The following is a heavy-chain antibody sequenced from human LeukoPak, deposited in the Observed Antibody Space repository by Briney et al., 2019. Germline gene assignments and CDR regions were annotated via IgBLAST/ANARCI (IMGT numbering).Heavy chain of an antibody. CDR3: AKSVVGATILGRLLDY. J-gene: IGHJ4*02. CDR2: ISYDGSNK. CDR1: GFTFSSYG. D-gene: IGHD1-26*01. V-gene: IGHV3-30*18. Sequence: PGGSLRLSCAASGFTFSSYGMHWVRQAPGKGLEWVAVISYDGSNKYYADSVEGRFTISRDNSKNTLYLQMNSLRAEDTAVYYCAKSVVGATILGRLLDYWGQGTLVTVSS.